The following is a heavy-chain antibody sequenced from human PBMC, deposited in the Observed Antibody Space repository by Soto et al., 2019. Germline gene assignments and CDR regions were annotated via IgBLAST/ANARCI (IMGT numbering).Heavy chain of an antibody. CDR1: GFTFSGYW. CDR2: IKDDGSEK. V-gene: IGHV3-7*01. D-gene: IGHD2-15*01. Sequence: PGGSLRISCAASGFTFSGYWMTWARQAPGKGLEWVAQIKDDGSEKFYVDSVKGRFTISRDNADNLLYLQMNSLRAEDTAVYFCARDGYCSGGRCYRRNDYWGQGTLVTVSS. CDR3: ARDGYCSGGRCYRRNDY. J-gene: IGHJ4*02.